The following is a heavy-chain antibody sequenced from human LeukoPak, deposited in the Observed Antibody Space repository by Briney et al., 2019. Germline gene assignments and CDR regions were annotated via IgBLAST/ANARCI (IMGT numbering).Heavy chain of an antibody. CDR2: ISSSSSYI. CDR1: GFTFSSYS. J-gene: IGHJ4*02. Sequence: GGSLRLSCAASGFTFSSYSMNWVRQAPGKGLEWVSSISSSSSYIYYADSVKGRFTISRDNSKNTLYLQMNSLRAEDTAVYYCARDSRESPRGYFDYWGQGTLVTVSS. V-gene: IGHV3-21*01. D-gene: IGHD3-10*01. CDR3: ARDSRESPRGYFDY.